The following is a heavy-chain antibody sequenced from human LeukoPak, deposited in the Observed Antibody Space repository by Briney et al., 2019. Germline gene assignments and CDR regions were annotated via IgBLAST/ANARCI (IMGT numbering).Heavy chain of an antibody. CDR3: ARSDSSGYYYVGWFDP. CDR1: GGSISSYY. J-gene: IGHJ5*02. V-gene: IGHV4-59*01. D-gene: IGHD3-22*01. Sequence: PSETLSLTCTVSGGSISSYYWSWIRQPPGKGLEWIGYIYYSGSTNYNPSLKSRVTISVDTSKNQFSLKLSSVTAADTAVYYCARSDSSGYYYVGWFDPWGQGTLVTVSS. CDR2: IYYSGST.